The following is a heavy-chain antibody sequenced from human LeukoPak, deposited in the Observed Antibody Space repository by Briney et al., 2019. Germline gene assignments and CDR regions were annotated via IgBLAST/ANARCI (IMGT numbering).Heavy chain of an antibody. CDR1: GYTFTGYY. V-gene: IGHV1-2*06. J-gene: IGHJ4*02. CDR3: ARDLPSPGISVAEDY. CDR2: INPDSGGT. Sequence: ASVKVSCKASGYTFTGYYMFWLRQAPGQGLEWMGRINPDSGGTNYAQKFQGRVTMTRDTSITTAYMELGSLRSDDTAVYYCARDLPSPGISVAEDYWGQGTLVTVSS. D-gene: IGHD6-19*01.